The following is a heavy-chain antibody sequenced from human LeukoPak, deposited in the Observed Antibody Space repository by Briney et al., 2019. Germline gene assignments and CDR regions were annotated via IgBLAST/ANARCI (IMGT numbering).Heavy chain of an antibody. V-gene: IGHV1-18*01. D-gene: IGHD2-2*01. CDR1: GYTFTSYG. CDR3: ARVPSIVVVPAAMRPLYYYYGMDV. CDR2: ISAYNGNT. Sequence: ASVKVSCKASGYTFTSYGISWVRQAPGQGLEWMGWISAYNGNTNYAQKLQGRVTMTTDTSTSTAYMELRSLRSDDTAVYYCARVPSIVVVPAAMRPLYYYYGMDVWGQGTTVTVYS. J-gene: IGHJ6*02.